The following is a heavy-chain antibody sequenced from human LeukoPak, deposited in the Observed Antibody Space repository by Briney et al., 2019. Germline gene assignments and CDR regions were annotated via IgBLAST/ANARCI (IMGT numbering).Heavy chain of an antibody. CDR1: GGSFSGSY. CDR3: ANTGSSGYYYFDC. J-gene: IGHJ4*02. V-gene: IGHV4-34*01. D-gene: IGHD3-22*01. Sequence: SETLSLTCAVYGGSFSGSYWSWIRQPPGKGLEWIGEINHSGSTNYNPSLKSRVTISVDTSKNQFSLKLSSVTAADTAVYYCANTGSSGYYYFDCWGQGTLVTVSS. CDR2: INHSGST.